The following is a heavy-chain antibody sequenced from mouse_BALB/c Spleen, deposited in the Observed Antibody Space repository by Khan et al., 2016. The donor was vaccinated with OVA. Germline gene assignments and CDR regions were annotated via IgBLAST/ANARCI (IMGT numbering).Heavy chain of an antibody. J-gene: IGHJ3*01. V-gene: IGHV9-3-1*01. CDR3: ARSNGNYWFAY. Sequence: QIQLVQPGPELKKPGETVKISCKASGYTLTNYGMNWVKQAPGKGLKWMGWINTYTGEPTYAEDFKGRIAFSLETSASTAYLQINNLKNEDTATYFCARSNGNYWFAYGGQGTLVTVSA. D-gene: IGHD2-1*01. CDR2: INTYTGEP. CDR1: GYTLTNYG.